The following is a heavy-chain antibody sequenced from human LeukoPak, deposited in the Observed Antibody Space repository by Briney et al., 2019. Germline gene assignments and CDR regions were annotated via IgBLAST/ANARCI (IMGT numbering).Heavy chain of an antibody. J-gene: IGHJ2*01. Sequence: SETLSLTCAVYGGSFSGYYWSWIRQPPGKGLEWIGEINHSGSTNYNPPLKSRVTISVDTSKNQFSLRLSSVTAADTAVYYCARPQQLAHWYFDLWGRGTLVTVSS. CDR1: GGSFSGYY. CDR2: INHSGST. CDR3: ARPQQLAHWYFDL. D-gene: IGHD6-13*01. V-gene: IGHV4-34*01.